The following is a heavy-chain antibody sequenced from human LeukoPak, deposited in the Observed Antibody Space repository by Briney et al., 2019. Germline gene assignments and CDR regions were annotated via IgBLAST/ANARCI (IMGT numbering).Heavy chain of an antibody. D-gene: IGHD2/OR15-2a*01. Sequence: GGSLRLSCAASGFIFSSYGMHWVRQAPGKGLEWVAVIWFDGSNKYYADSVKGRFTISRDNSKNMLYLQMNSLRAEDTAVFYCARSTYLGDYWGQGILVTVSS. CDR1: GFIFSSYG. CDR3: ARSTYLGDY. CDR2: IWFDGSNK. V-gene: IGHV3-33*01. J-gene: IGHJ4*02.